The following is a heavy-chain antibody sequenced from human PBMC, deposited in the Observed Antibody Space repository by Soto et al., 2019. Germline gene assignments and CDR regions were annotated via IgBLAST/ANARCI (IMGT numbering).Heavy chain of an antibody. CDR3: ARESDPAKAFDI. CDR2: ISGASTDI. J-gene: IGHJ3*02. Sequence: VGSLRLSCAASGFSFSSYTLNWFRQAPEKGLEWVSSISGASTDIYYTDLVKGRFTISRDNVKNSLFLQMNSLRAEDTAVYYCARESDPAKAFDIWGQGTMVTVSS. V-gene: IGHV3-21*01. CDR1: GFSFSSYT.